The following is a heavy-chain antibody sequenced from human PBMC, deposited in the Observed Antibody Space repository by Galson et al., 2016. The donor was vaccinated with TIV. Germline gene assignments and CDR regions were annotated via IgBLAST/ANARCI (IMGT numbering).Heavy chain of an antibody. Sequence: SLRLSCAASGFTFSNYGMHWVRQAPGKGLEWVAVLSYDERNKQYADSVKGRFTISRDNSKNTLYLPMHSLRPDDTAVYYCAKQWLKDYYGMDVWGPGTTVTVSS. J-gene: IGHJ6*02. V-gene: IGHV3-30*18. D-gene: IGHD6-19*01. CDR3: AKQWLKDYYGMDV. CDR1: GFTFSNYG. CDR2: LSYDERNK.